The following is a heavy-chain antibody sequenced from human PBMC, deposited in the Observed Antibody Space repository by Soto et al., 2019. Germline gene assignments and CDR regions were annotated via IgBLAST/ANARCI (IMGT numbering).Heavy chain of an antibody. V-gene: IGHV3-9*01. CDR3: AKDIVATDRAAFDI. CDR1: GFTFDDYA. CDR2: ISWNSGSI. D-gene: IGHD5-12*01. Sequence: EVQLVESGGGLVQPGRSQRLSCAASGFTFDDYAMHWVRQAPGKGLEWVSGISWNSGSIGYADSVKGRFTISRDNARNSLYLQMNSLRAEDTALYYCAKDIVATDRAAFDIWGQGTMVTVSS. J-gene: IGHJ3*02.